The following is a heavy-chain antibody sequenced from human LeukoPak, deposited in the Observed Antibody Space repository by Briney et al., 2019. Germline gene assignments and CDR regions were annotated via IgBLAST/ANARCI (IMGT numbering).Heavy chain of an antibody. CDR3: ARGRYTSGWYPDYFDY. V-gene: IGHV3-7*01. J-gene: IGHJ4*02. D-gene: IGHD6-19*01. Sequence: GGSLRLSCEASGFIFNTYWMTWVRQVPGKGLEWVANIKQDGSDKYYVDSVKGRFTISRDNAKNSLYLQMNSLRAEDTAVYYCARGRYTSGWYPDYFDYWGQGTLVTVSS. CDR1: GFIFNTYW. CDR2: IKQDGSDK.